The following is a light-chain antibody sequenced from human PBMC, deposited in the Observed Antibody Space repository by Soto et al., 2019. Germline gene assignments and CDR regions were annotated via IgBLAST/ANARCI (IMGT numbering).Light chain of an antibody. Sequence: EIAMTQSPVTLSVSPGERATLSCRASQSVSSNLAWYQERPGQAPRLLIHGASTRATGIPARFSGSGSGTDFTLTISSLQSEDFAVYYCQQYITWPRTFGQGTKVEIK. CDR1: QSVSSN. J-gene: IGKJ1*01. V-gene: IGKV3-15*01. CDR3: QQYITWPRT. CDR2: GAS.